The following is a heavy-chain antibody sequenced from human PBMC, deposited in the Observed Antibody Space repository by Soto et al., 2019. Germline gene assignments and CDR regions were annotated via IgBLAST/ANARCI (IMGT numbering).Heavy chain of an antibody. Sequence: PGGPLRLSCAASGLTFRSYWMHWVRQAPGKGLVWVSAISGSGGSTYYADSVKGRFTISRDNSKNTLYLQMNSLRAEDTAVYYCAKFGELLPYYYYGMDVWGQGTTVTVSS. CDR3: AKFGELLPYYYYGMDV. D-gene: IGHD2-15*01. J-gene: IGHJ6*02. CDR1: GLTFRSYW. CDR2: ISGSGGST. V-gene: IGHV3-23*01.